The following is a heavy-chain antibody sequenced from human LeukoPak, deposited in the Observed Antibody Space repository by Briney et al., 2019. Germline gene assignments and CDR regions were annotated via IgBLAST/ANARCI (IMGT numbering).Heavy chain of an antibody. CDR2: ISSSSSTI. CDR1: GFTFSSYS. D-gene: IGHD3-22*01. CDR3: ARDSSGYYSPLDY. J-gene: IGHJ4*02. V-gene: IGHV3-48*02. Sequence: GGSLRLSCAASGFTFSSYSMNWVRQAPGKGLEWVSYISSSSSTIYYTDSVKGRFTLSRDNAKNSLYLQMNSLRDEDTAVYYCARDSSGYYSPLDYWGQGTLVTVSS.